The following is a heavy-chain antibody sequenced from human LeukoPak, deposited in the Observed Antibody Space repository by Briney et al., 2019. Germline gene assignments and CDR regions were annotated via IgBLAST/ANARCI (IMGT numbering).Heavy chain of an antibody. D-gene: IGHD6-19*01. CDR1: GGSISSDNW. Sequence: GTLSLTCAVSGGSISSDNWWSWVRQPPGKRLEWIGEIHHRGGTNYNPSLQSRVTISVDKSNNHFSLRLTSVTAADTAVYYCTTNGWYCLDHWGQGALVTVSS. J-gene: IGHJ1*01. CDR3: TTNGWYCLDH. V-gene: IGHV4-4*02. CDR2: IHHRGGT.